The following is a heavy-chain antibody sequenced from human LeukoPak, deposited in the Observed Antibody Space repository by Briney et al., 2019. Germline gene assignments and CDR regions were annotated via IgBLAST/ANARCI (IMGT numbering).Heavy chain of an antibody. D-gene: IGHD2-2*01. CDR3: ARESLGYCSSTSCYRSYYYYYMDV. CDR1: GFTFSDYY. V-gene: IGHV3-11*04. J-gene: IGHJ6*03. CDR2: ISSSGSTI. Sequence: PGGSLRLSCAASGFTFSDYYMSWIRQAPGKGLEWVSYISSSGSTIYYADSVKGRFTISRDNAKNSLYLQMNSLRAEDTAVYYCARESLGYCSSTSCYRSYYYYYMDVWGKGTTVTVSS.